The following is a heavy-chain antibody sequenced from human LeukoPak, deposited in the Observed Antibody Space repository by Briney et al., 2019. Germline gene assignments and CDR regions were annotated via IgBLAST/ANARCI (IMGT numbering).Heavy chain of an antibody. V-gene: IGHV1-69*13. CDR1: GGTFSSYA. CDR3: ARSNGSGSYTPIYNWFDP. Sequence: SVKVSCKASGGTFSSYAISWVRQAPGQGLEWMGGIIPIFGTANYAQKFRGRVTITADESTSTAYMELSSLRSEDTAVYYCARSNGSGSYTPIYNWFDPWGQGTLVTVSS. J-gene: IGHJ5*02. CDR2: IIPIFGTA. D-gene: IGHD3-10*01.